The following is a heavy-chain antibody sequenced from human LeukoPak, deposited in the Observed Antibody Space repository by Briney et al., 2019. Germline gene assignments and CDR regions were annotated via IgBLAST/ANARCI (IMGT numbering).Heavy chain of an antibody. CDR2: IYPGDSDA. Sequence: GESLKISCKGSGYSFTSYWIGWVRQMPGKGLKWMGIIYPGDSDARYSPSFQGQVTISADRSISAAYLQWNSLKASDSGIYYCVRRAGRRDGYNYADYWGQGTLVTVSS. J-gene: IGHJ4*02. D-gene: IGHD5-24*01. CDR3: VRRAGRRDGYNYADY. V-gene: IGHV5-51*01. CDR1: GYSFTSYW.